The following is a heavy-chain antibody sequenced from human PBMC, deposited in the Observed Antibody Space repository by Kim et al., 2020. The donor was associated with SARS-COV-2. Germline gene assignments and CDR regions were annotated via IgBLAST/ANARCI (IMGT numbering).Heavy chain of an antibody. J-gene: IGHJ5*02. CDR1: GFMFNSYA. CDR3: VKGAGGWLTWFDP. CDR2: ITNSGGT. V-gene: IGHV3-23*01. Sequence: GGSLRLSCAASGFMFNSYAMNWVRQAPEKGLERVSVITNSGGTYYADSVKGRFTISRDNSKNTVYLQMNSLRVEDSAIYYCVKGAGGWLTWFDPWGQGTLVTVSS. D-gene: IGHD6-19*01.